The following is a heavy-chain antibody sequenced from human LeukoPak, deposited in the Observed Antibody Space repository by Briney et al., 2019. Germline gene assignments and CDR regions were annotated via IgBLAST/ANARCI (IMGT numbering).Heavy chain of an antibody. CDR3: ARLGARQMLEY. CDR2: IKQDGGQI. CDR1: EFTFSGYW. V-gene: IGHV3-7*01. D-gene: IGHD4-17*01. J-gene: IGHJ4*02. Sequence: GGSLRLSCAASEFTFSGYWMSWVRQAPGKGLEWVANIKQDGGQIYYLESVEGRFTVSRDNAKNSLYLQMNSLRAEDTAVYYCARLGARQMLEYWGQGTLVTVSS.